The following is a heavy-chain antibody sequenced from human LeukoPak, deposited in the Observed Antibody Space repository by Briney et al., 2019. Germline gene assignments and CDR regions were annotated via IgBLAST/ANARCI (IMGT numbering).Heavy chain of an antibody. D-gene: IGHD6-19*01. CDR1: GFTFSKYW. J-gene: IGHJ4*02. CDR2: INTDGTVT. CDR3: ATKQWLAPPPDS. V-gene: IGHV3-74*01. Sequence: GGSLRLSCAASGFTFSKYWMLWVRQAPGKGLESVSRINTDGTVTTYADSVKGRFTVSRDNADNTMSLQMNSVRDEDTAVYCCATKQWLAPPPDSWGQGTPVTVSS.